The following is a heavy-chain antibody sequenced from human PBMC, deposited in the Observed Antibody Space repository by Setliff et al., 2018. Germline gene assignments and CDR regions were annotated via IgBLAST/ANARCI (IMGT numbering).Heavy chain of an antibody. CDR3: AKQWDLAFDY. J-gene: IGHJ4*02. Sequence: ASVKVSCKTSGYPFVGYYIYWMRQAPGQGPEWMGWIDPKSGRTKYAVKFQGRVTMTRDTSINTIYMEVSSLTSDDTAMYYCAKQWDLAFDYWGQGTQVTSPQ. CDR2: IDPKSGRT. D-gene: IGHD1-26*01. V-gene: IGHV1-2*02. CDR1: GYPFVGYY.